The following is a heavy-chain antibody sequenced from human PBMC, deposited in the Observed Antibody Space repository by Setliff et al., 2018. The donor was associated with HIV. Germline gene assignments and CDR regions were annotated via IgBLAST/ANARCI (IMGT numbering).Heavy chain of an antibody. Sequence: GGSLRLSCAASGFTFSSYAMHWVRQAPGKGLEYVSAISSNGGSTYYADSVKGRFTLSRDNSKNTVYLQVGSLRPDDTAMYYCARSRPYNSALDYWGQGTLVTVSS. CDR2: ISSNGGST. CDR1: GFTFSSYA. V-gene: IGHV3-64*02. D-gene: IGHD6-25*01. CDR3: ARSRPYNSALDY. J-gene: IGHJ4*02.